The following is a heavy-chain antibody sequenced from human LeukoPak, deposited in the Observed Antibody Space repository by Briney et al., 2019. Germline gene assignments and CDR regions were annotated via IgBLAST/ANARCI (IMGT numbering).Heavy chain of an antibody. Sequence: PGGSLRLSCAASGFTFSSYAMSWVRQAPGKGLEWVSAISGSGGSTYYADSVKGRFTISRDNSKNTLYLQMNSLRAEDTAVYYCPKGLSRGYCSSTSCLDAFDIWGQGTMVTVSS. J-gene: IGHJ3*02. CDR2: ISGSGGST. V-gene: IGHV3-23*01. D-gene: IGHD2-2*01. CDR3: PKGLSRGYCSSTSCLDAFDI. CDR1: GFTFSSYA.